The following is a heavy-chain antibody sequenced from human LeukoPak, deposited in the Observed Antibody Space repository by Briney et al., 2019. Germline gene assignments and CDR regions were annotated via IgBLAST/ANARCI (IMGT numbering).Heavy chain of an antibody. CDR2: IYHSGST. Sequence: SETLSLTCTVSGGSISSSSYYWGWIRQSPGKGLEWIGEIYHSGSTNYNPSLKSRVTISVDKSKNQFSLKLSSVTAADTAVYYCARDDPYYYGSGSGAFDIWGQGTMVTVSS. J-gene: IGHJ3*02. V-gene: IGHV4-39*07. D-gene: IGHD3-10*01. CDR1: GGSISSSSYY. CDR3: ARDDPYYYGSGSGAFDI.